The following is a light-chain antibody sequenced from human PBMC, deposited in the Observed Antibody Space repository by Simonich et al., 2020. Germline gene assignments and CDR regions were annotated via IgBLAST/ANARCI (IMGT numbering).Light chain of an antibody. CDR1: SSNIGNNY. CDR3: GTWDSSLSAWV. J-gene: IGLJ3*02. Sequence: QSVLTQPPSVSAAPGQKVTISCSGSSSNIGNNYVSWYQQLPGTAPKLLIYDKNKRPSGNPDRFSGTNSGTSATLGITGLQTGDEADYYCGTWDSSLSAWVFGGGTKLTVL. CDR2: DKN. V-gene: IGLV1-51*01.